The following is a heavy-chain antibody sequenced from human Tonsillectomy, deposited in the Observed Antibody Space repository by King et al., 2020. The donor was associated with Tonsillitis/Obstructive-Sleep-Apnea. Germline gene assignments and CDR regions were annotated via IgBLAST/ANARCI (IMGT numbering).Heavy chain of an antibody. CDR2: FYPGDSDT. CDR1: GYSFTNYW. D-gene: IGHD2/OR15-2a*01. V-gene: IGHV5-51*01. Sequence: QLVQSGAEVKKPGKSLKISCKASGYSFTNYWIGWVRQMPGKGLEWMGIFYPGDSDTKYSPSFQGQVTIPADKSISTAYLQWSSLKASDTAMYYCARGDSTRGLFDYWGQGTLVTVSS. CDR3: ARGDSTRGLFDY. J-gene: IGHJ4*02.